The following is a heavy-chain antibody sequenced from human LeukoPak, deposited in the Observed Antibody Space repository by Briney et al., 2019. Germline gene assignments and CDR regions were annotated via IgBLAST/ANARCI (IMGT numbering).Heavy chain of an antibody. CDR2: IRYDGSNK. D-gene: IGHD3-10*01. CDR3: AKLSWFGGYFGY. V-gene: IGHV3-30*02. J-gene: IGHJ4*02. CDR1: GFTFSSYA. Sequence: GGSLRLSCAASGFTFSSYAMHWLRQAPGKGLEWVTFIRYDGSNKYYADSVKGRFTISRDNSKDTLYLQMNSLRAEDTAVYYCAKLSWFGGYFGYWGQGTLVIVSS.